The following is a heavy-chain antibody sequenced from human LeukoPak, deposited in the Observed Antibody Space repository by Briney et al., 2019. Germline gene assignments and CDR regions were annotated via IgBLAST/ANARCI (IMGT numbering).Heavy chain of an antibody. V-gene: IGHV4-59*08. D-gene: IGHD3-16*01. CDR1: GASVSNYY. CDR3: ARHADGGVFIKTYFFDS. CDR2: ISDSGSP. Sequence: SETLSLTCSVSGASVSNYYWSWLRQTPGKGLEWIEHISDSGSPTCNPSLKSRVTISEDMSKNQISLNLRSVTAADTAVYYCARHADGGVFIKTYFFDSWGQGFLVSVSS. J-gene: IGHJ4*02.